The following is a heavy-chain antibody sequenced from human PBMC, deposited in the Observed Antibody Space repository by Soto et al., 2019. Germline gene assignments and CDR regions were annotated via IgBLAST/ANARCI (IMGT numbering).Heavy chain of an antibody. J-gene: IGHJ3*02. Sequence: GESLKISCKGSGYSFTSYWIGWVRQMPGKGLEWMGIIYPGDSDTRYSPSFQGQVTISADKSISTAYLQWSSLKASDTAMYYCASWTYSSGWKGAFDIWGQGTMVTVSS. CDR1: GYSFTSYW. D-gene: IGHD6-19*01. CDR2: IYPGDSDT. V-gene: IGHV5-51*01. CDR3: ASWTYSSGWKGAFDI.